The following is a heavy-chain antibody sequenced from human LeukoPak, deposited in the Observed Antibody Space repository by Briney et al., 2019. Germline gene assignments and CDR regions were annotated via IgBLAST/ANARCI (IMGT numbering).Heavy chain of an antibody. Sequence: GGPLRLSCAASGFTFDDYAMHWVRQAPGKGLEWVSGISWNSGSIGYADSVKGRFTISRDNAKNSLYLQMNSLRAEDTALYYCAKDIGGAAAGYFDYWGQGTLVTVSS. J-gene: IGHJ4*02. CDR3: AKDIGGAAAGYFDY. CDR2: ISWNSGSI. CDR1: GFTFDDYA. V-gene: IGHV3-9*01. D-gene: IGHD6-13*01.